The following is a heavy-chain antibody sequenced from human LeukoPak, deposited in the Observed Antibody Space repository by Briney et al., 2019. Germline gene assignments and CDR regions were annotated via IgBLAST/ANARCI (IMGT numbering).Heavy chain of an antibody. Sequence: GGSLRLSCAASGFTFSSYAMSWVRQAPGKGLEWVAVISYDGSNKYYADSVKGRFTISRNNSKNTLYLQMNSLRAEDTAVYYCARAESISDAFDIWGQGTMVTVSS. CDR3: ARAESISDAFDI. J-gene: IGHJ3*02. V-gene: IGHV3-30*04. CDR1: GFTFSSYA. CDR2: ISYDGSNK.